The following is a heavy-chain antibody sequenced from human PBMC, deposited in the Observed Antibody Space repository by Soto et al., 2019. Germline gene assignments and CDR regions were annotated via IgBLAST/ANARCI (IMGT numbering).Heavy chain of an antibody. CDR1: GFSLSSSGVG. J-gene: IGHJ4*02. CDR2: IYWDDDK. Sequence: QITLKESGPSLVKPTETLTLTCTFSGFSLSSSGVGVAWILQPPGKPLEWLALIYWDDDKYTSPSLESRLSITKDTSKNQVVLLMTSMDPVDTATSFCVHLLTGGRFDSVGQGTLVTVSS. V-gene: IGHV2-5*02. CDR3: VHLLTGGRFDS. D-gene: IGHD3-16*01.